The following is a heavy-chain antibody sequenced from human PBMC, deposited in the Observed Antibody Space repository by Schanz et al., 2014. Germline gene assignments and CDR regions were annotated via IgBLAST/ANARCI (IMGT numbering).Heavy chain of an antibody. V-gene: IGHV4-59*01. J-gene: IGHJ4*02. CDR3: ARDGLGAEY. Sequence: QVQLQESGPGLVKPSETLSLTCTVSGGSISSYYWSWIRQPPGKGLEWIGHRDYSGSTKYNPSLKSRVTISIDTSKNQISLRLRSVTEADTAVYYCARDGLGAEYWGQGTLVTVSA. CDR2: RDYSGST. CDR1: GGSISSYY.